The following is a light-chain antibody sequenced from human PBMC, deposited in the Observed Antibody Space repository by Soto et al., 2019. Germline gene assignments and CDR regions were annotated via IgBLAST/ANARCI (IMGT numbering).Light chain of an antibody. CDR2: DAS. V-gene: IGKV1-5*01. J-gene: IGKJ1*01. Sequence: DIPMTPSPSPLSAFLGDRVIITCRASQSISRWLAWSQQKPGKAPKLLIYDASSLESGVPSRFSGSGSGTEFTLTITSLQPDDFATYYCQQYNSYPWTFGQGTKVDIK. CDR3: QQYNSYPWT. CDR1: QSISRW.